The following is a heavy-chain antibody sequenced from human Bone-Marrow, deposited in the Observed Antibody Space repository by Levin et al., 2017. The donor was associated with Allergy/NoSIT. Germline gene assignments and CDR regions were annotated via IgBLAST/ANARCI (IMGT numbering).Heavy chain of an antibody. CDR2: IYSGGST. V-gene: IGHV3-53*01. CDR1: GFTVSSKY. D-gene: IGHD6-13*01. Sequence: GGSLRLSCAASGFTVSSKYMSWVRQAPGKGLEWVSVIYSGGSTYYADSVKGRFTISRDNSKNTLYLQMNSLRAEDTAVYYCAREAGIAAAIDYWGQGTLVTVSS. CDR3: AREAGIAAAIDY. J-gene: IGHJ4*02.